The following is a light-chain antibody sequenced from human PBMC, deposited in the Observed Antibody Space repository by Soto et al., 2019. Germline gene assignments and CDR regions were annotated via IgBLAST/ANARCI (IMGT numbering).Light chain of an antibody. CDR3: QHFNNYPLA. J-gene: IGKJ4*01. V-gene: IGKV1D-13*01. CDR1: QGINSA. CDR2: DAS. Sequence: AIQLTQSPSSLSASVGDRVTITCRASQGINSALAWYQQKPGKAPKLLIYDASSLESGVPSRFSGSGSGTDFTLTISSLQPEDFATDYWQHFNNYPLAVGGGTMVEIK.